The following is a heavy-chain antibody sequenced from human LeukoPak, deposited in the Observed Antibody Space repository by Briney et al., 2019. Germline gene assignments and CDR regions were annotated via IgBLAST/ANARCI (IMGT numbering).Heavy chain of an antibody. CDR2: ISSSSSYI. D-gene: IGHD1-26*01. CDR3: ARYSGSYYSAGI. V-gene: IGHV3-21*01. Sequence: GGSLRLSCAASGFTFSSYSMNWVRQAPGKGLEWVSSISSSSSYIYYADSVKGRSTISRDNAKNSLYLEMNSLRAEDTAVYYCARYSGSYYSAGIWGQGTMVTVSS. CDR1: GFTFSSYS. J-gene: IGHJ3*02.